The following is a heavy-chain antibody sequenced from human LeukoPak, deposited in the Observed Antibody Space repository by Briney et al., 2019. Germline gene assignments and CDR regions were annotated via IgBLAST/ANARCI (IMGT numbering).Heavy chain of an antibody. V-gene: IGHV1-69*04. D-gene: IGHD1/OR15-1a*01. CDR2: IIPILGIA. Sequence: EASVKVSCKASGGTFSSYAISWVRQAPGQGLEWMGRIIPILGIANYARKFQGRVTITADKSTSTAYMELSSLRSEDTAVYYCAREDPTNKLDYWGQGTLVTVSS. J-gene: IGHJ4*02. CDR1: GGTFSSYA. CDR3: AREDPTNKLDY.